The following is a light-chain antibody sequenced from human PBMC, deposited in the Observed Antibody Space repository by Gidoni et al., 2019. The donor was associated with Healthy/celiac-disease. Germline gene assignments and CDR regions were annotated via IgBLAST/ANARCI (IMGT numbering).Light chain of an antibody. Sequence: EIVMTQSPATLSVSPGERATLSCRASQRVSSNLAWYQQKPGQSPMLLIYGASTRAPGIPARFSGSGSGTEFTLTISRLQSEDFAVYYCQQYNNWPPGPGTFGQGTKVEIK. CDR3: QQYNNWPPGPGT. CDR2: GAS. J-gene: IGKJ1*01. CDR1: QRVSSN. V-gene: IGKV3-15*01.